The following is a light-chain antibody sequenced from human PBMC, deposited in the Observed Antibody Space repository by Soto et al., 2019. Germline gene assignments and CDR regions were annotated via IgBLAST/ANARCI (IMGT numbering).Light chain of an antibody. CDR1: SSDVGGYNY. CDR2: EVS. V-gene: IGLV2-14*01. CDR3: SSYTRSSTSYV. Sequence: SALTQPASVSGSPGQSITISCTGTSSDVGGYNYVSWYQQHPGKAPKLMIYEVSNRPSRVSNRFSGSKSGNTASLTISGLQAEDEDDYYCSSYTRSSTSYVFGTGTKVTVL. J-gene: IGLJ1*01.